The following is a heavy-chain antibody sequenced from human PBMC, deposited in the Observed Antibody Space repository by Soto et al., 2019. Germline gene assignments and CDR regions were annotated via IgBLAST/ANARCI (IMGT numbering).Heavy chain of an antibody. CDR1: GGSFSGYY. CDR3: ARGCMYDSNYAPRAHYGRDV. Sequence: PSETLPLTCAVYGGSFSGYYWSWIRQPPGKGLEWIGEINHSGSTNYNPSLKSRVTISVDTSKNQFSLKLSSVTAADTAVYYCARGCMYDSNYAPRAHYGRDVWSEG. V-gene: IGHV4-34*01. D-gene: IGHD4-4*01. CDR2: INHSGST. J-gene: IGHJ6*02.